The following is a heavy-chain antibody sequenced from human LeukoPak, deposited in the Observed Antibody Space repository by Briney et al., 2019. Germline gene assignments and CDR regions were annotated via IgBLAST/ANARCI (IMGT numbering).Heavy chain of an antibody. V-gene: IGHV3-30-3*01. J-gene: IGHJ6*02. CDR1: XFXXXXYA. CDR3: ARDGICSSTSCYFFLPYYYGMDV. CDR2: ISYDGSNK. D-gene: IGHD2-2*01. Sequence: SXRLSXXXXXFXXXXYAMHWVRQAPGKGLEWVAVISYDGSNKYYADSVKGRFTISRDNSKNTLYLQMNSLRAEDTAVYYCARDGICSSTSCYFFLPYYYGMDVWGQGTTVTVSS.